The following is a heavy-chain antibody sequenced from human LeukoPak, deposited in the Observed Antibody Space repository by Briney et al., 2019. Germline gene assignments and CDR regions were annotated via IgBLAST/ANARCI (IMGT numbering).Heavy chain of an antibody. Sequence: SVKVSCKASGGTFSSYAISWVRQAPGQELEWMGGIIPIFGTANYAQKFQGRVTITADESTSTAYMELSSLRSEDTAVYYCARGGTPMVRGVTNWGQGTLVTVSS. D-gene: IGHD3-10*01. V-gene: IGHV1-69*13. CDR3: ARGGTPMVRGVTN. CDR1: GGTFSSYA. CDR2: IIPIFGTA. J-gene: IGHJ4*02.